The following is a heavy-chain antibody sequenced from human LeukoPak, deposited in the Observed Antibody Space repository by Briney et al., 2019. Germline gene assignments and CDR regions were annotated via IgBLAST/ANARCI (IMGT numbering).Heavy chain of an antibody. V-gene: IGHV3-21*06. J-gene: IGHJ4*02. Sequence: GGSLRLSCEASGFTFNTYSMNWARQAPGKGLEWVSSIDSSGGYMFYADSVKGRFIISRDNAKDSLYLQMNNLRVEDTAVYYCLRGDRRDYWGQGTLDSVSS. CDR1: GFTFNTYS. CDR3: LRGDRRDY. CDR2: IDSSGGYM.